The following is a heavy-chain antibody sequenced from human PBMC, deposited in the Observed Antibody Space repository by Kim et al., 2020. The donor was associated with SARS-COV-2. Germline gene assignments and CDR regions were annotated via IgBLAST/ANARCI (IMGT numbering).Heavy chain of an antibody. V-gene: IGHV1-46*01. J-gene: IGHJ6*02. CDR1: GYTFTSYY. CDR3: ARAVAAAGRALKIYYYYGMDV. D-gene: IGHD6-13*01. CDR2: INPSGGST. Sequence: ASVKVSCKASGYTFTSYYMHWVRQAPGQGLEWMGIINPSGGSTSYAQKFQGRVTMTRDTSTSTVYMELSSLRSEDTAVYYCARAVAAAGRALKIYYYYGMDVWGQGTTVTVSS.